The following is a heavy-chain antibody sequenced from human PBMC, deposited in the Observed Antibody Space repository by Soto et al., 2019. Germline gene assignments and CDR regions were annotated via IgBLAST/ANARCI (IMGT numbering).Heavy chain of an antibody. Sequence: ASVKVSCKASGYTFTNYGVSWVRQAPGQGLEWMGWISADNGNTKFAQKVQGRVAMTTDTSTSTAYMELRSLRSDDTAVYYCARDPNNAYYDILTGYYDSWGQGTLVTVSS. V-gene: IGHV1-18*01. D-gene: IGHD3-9*01. CDR1: GYTFTNYG. J-gene: IGHJ4*02. CDR2: ISADNGNT. CDR3: ARDPNNAYYDILTGYYDS.